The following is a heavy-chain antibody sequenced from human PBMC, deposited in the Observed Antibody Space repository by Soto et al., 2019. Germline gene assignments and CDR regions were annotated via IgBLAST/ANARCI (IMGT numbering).Heavy chain of an antibody. CDR3: ARVARTKGNYYYYGMDV. CDR1: GFTFSSYW. CDR2: IKQDGSEK. D-gene: IGHD3-10*01. J-gene: IGHJ6*02. Sequence: GSLRLSCAASGFTFSSYWMSWVRQAPGKGLEWVANIKQDGSEKYYVDSVKGRFTISRDNAKNSLYLQMNSLRAEDTAAYYCARVARTKGNYYYYGMDVWGQGTTVTVSS. V-gene: IGHV3-7*03.